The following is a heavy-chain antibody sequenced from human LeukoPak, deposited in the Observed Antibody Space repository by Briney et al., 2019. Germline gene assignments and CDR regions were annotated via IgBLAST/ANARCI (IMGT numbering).Heavy chain of an antibody. J-gene: IGHJ6*02. D-gene: IGHD6-13*01. CDR1: GFTFSNYA. CDR2: ISGSGGST. V-gene: IGHV3-23*01. CDR3: AKGFSYSSSWYSVPYYYGMDV. Sequence: HPGGSLRLSCAASGFTFSNYAMSWVRQAPGKGLEWVSAISGSGGSTYYADSVKGRFTISRDNSKNTLYLQMNSLRAEDTAVYYCAKGFSYSSSWYSVPYYYGMDVWGQGTTVTVSS.